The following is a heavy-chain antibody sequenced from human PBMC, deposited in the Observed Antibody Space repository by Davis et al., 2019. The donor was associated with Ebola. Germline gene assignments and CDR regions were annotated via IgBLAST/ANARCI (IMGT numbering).Heavy chain of an antibody. CDR2: IWSDGNKK. Sequence: PGGSLRLSCAVSGFPFSNYAMHWVRQAPGKGLQWVAVIWSDGNKKDYADSVKGRFTISRDNSKHTLYLQMNSLRVEDTAVYYCARQALVGGCFGSWGQGTLVTVSS. D-gene: IGHD2-8*01. V-gene: IGHV3-33*01. J-gene: IGHJ5*02. CDR3: ARQALVGGCFGS. CDR1: GFPFSNYA.